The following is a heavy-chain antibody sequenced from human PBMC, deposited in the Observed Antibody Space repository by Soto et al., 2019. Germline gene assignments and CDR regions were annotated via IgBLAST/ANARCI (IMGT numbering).Heavy chain of an antibody. CDR2: ISYDGSNN. CDR1: GFTFSSYG. Sequence: LRLSCAASGFTFSSYGMHLVRQAPGKGLEWVAVISYDGSNNYYADSVKGRFTISRDNSKNTLYLQMNSLRAEDTAVYFCAKGRIAVAGSFDAFDIWGQGTMVTV. V-gene: IGHV3-30*18. J-gene: IGHJ3*02. CDR3: AKGRIAVAGSFDAFDI. D-gene: IGHD6-19*01.